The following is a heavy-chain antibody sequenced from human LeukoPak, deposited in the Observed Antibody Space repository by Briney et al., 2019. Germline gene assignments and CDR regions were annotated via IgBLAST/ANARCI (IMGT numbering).Heavy chain of an antibody. CDR3: ARGTLGNRFYFDD. CDR1: GFTFSTYW. V-gene: IGHV3-74*01. Sequence: QPGGSLRLSCAASGFTFSTYWMHWVRHAPGKGLVWVSRISGDERNTYYADSVRGRFTISRDNAKNTVYLHLNSLRVEDTAVYYCARGTLGNRFYFDDWGQGTLVTVSS. J-gene: IGHJ4*02. D-gene: IGHD3-10*01. CDR2: ISGDERNT.